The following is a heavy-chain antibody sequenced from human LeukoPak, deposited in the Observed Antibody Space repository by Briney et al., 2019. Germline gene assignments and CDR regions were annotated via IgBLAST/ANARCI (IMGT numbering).Heavy chain of an antibody. CDR3: ARDGGSGWYYYMDV. Sequence: ETLSLTCPVSGGSISSYYWSWIRPPPGKGLEWIGYIYYSGSTNYNPSLKSRVTISVDTSKNQFSLKLSSVTAADTAVYYCARDGGSGWYYYMDVWGKGTTVTISS. D-gene: IGHD6-19*01. V-gene: IGHV4-59*01. J-gene: IGHJ6*03. CDR1: GGSISSYY. CDR2: IYYSGST.